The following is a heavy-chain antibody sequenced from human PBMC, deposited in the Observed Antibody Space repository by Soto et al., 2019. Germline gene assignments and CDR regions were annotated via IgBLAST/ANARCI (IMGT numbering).Heavy chain of an antibody. Sequence: EVQLLESGGGLVQPGGSLRLSCVASGFTFSTNAMAWVRQAPGQGLEWVSVISGSGGNLFYADSEKGRFTLSRDNSINTLYLQVNGRRADDTAVYYCVKANSRGLLYHCMEVWGQGTTVTVSS. J-gene: IGHJ6*02. V-gene: IGHV3-23*01. D-gene: IGHD1-7*01. CDR1: GFTFSTNA. CDR3: VKANSRGLLYHCMEV. CDR2: ISGSGGNL.